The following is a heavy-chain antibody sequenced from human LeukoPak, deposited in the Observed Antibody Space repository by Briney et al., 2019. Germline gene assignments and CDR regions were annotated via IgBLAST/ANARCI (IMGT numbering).Heavy chain of an antibody. J-gene: IGHJ4*02. D-gene: IGHD1-26*01. Sequence: ASVKVSCKASGYTFTGYYMHWVRQAPGQGREWMGWINPNSGGTNYAQEFQGWVTMTRDTSISTAYMELSRLRSDDTAVYYCARDRSKGELLLDFDYWGQGTLVTVSS. CDR3: ARDRSKGELLLDFDY. CDR2: INPNSGGT. CDR1: GYTFTGYY. V-gene: IGHV1-2*04.